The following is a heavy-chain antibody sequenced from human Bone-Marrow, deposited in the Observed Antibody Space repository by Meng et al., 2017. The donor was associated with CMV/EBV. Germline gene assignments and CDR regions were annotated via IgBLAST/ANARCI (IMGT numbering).Heavy chain of an antibody. CDR2: IRSKAYGGTT. J-gene: IGHJ6*02. CDR1: GFNFDDYD. D-gene: IGHD3-3*01. V-gene: IGHV3-49*04. Sequence: GESLKISCAVSGFNFDDYDMTWVRQAPGKGLEWVGFIRSKAYGGTTEYAASVKGRFTISRDDSKSIAYLQMNSLKTEDTAVYYCTRAPLRGSGYYNYYYYGMDVWGQGTTVTVSS. CDR3: TRAPLRGSGYYNYYYYGMDV.